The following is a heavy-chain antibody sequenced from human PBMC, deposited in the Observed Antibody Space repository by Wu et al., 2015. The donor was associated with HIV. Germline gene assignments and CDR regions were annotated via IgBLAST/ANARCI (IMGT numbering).Heavy chain of an antibody. V-gene: IGHV1-2*02. J-gene: IGHJ4*02. Sequence: QVQLVQSGAEVKKPGASMKVSCKASGYTFNDYYIQWVRQAPGQGLEWMGWINPNSGGTNYAQNFEDRVTMTRDTSITTAYMELSSLISDDTAIYFCLTALDGVAYWGQGTLVTVSS. CDR1: GYTFNDYY. CDR2: INPNSGGT. D-gene: IGHD2-8*01. CDR3: LTALDGVAY.